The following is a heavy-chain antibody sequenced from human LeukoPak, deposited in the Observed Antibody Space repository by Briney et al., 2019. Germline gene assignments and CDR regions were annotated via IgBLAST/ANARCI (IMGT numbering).Heavy chain of an antibody. Sequence: GASLRLSCTASGFTFSTYAMNWVRQAPGRGLEWVSDISGSGGSTYYAASVKGRFTISRDNSKNTLYLQMNSLRAEDTAVYYCAKARPGMDVWGHGTTVTVSS. CDR2: ISGSGGST. CDR1: GFTFSTYA. V-gene: IGHV3-23*01. CDR3: AKARPGMDV. J-gene: IGHJ6*02.